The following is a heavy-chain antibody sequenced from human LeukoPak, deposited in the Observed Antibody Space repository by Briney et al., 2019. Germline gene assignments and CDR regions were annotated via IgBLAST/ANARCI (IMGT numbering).Heavy chain of an antibody. J-gene: IGHJ4*02. Sequence: GGSLRLSCAASGFTFDDYAMHWVRQAPGKGLEWVSGISWNSGSIGYADSVKGRFTISRDNAKNSLYLQMNSLRAEDMALYYCASGGGGYWGQGTLVTVSS. D-gene: IGHD1-26*01. CDR3: ASGGGGY. CDR1: GFTFDDYA. CDR2: ISWNSGSI. V-gene: IGHV3-9*03.